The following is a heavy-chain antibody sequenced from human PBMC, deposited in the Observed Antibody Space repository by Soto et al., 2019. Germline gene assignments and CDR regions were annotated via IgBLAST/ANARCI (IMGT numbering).Heavy chain of an antibody. CDR2: ISGSGGST. V-gene: IGHV3-23*01. D-gene: IGHD1-7*01. Sequence: GGSLRLSCAASGFTFSSYAMSWVRQAPGKGLEWVSAISGSGGSTYYADSVKGRFTISRDNSKNTLFLQMNSLRAEDTAVYYCAKDGFWNSDSDYWGQGTLVTVSS. CDR3: AKDGFWNSDSDY. J-gene: IGHJ4*02. CDR1: GFTFSSYA.